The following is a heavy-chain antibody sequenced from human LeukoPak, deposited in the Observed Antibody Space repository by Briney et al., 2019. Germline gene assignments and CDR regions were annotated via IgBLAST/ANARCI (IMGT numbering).Heavy chain of an antibody. CDR3: ARLVLSYGNAFDH. D-gene: IGHD3-16*01. CDR2: IYYSGST. Sequence: PSETLSLTCTVSGVSISSYYWSWIRQPPGKGLEWIGYIYYSGSTNYNPSLKSRVTISVDTSKNHFSLGLSSVTAADTAVYYCARLVLSYGNAFDHWGQGTLVTVSS. J-gene: IGHJ4*02. CDR1: GVSISSYY. V-gene: IGHV4-59*08.